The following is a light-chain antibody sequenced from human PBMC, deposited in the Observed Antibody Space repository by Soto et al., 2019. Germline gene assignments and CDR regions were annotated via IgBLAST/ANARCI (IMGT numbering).Light chain of an antibody. CDR3: QQAYSLPVT. J-gene: IGKJ2*01. CDR2: AAS. V-gene: IGKV1-12*01. Sequence: DLPLTQSPSSVSASVGDRLTLTCRASQGISNWLAWYQQKPGKAPKLLISAASTLQGGVPSRFSGSFSGTDFTLTLTSLQAEDFATYFCQQAYSLPVTFGQGTKLEIK. CDR1: QGISNW.